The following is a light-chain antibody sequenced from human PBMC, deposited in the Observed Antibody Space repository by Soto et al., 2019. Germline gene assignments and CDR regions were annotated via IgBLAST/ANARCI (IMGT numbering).Light chain of an antibody. CDR3: ASYTSTKTV. Sequence: QSALPQPASVSVSPGQSITISCTGTSSDVGAYKYVSWYQQHPGKVPKVIIYEVSNRPSGVSYRFSGSKSGNTASLTISGLQAEDEADYYCASYTSTKTVFGGGTKLTVL. V-gene: IGLV2-14*01. CDR1: SSDVGAYKY. J-gene: IGLJ3*02. CDR2: EVS.